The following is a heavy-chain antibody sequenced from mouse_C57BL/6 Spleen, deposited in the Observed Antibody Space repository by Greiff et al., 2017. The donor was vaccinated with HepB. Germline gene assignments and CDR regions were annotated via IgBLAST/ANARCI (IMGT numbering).Heavy chain of an antibody. J-gene: IGHJ4*01. Sequence: EVKLMESGGGLVKPGGSLKLSCAASGFTFSDYGMHWVRQAPEKGLEWVAYISSGSSTIYYADTVKGRFTISRDNAKNTLFLQMTSLRSEDTAMYYCARQDNYDYDEGFAMDYWGQGTSVTVSS. CDR3: ARQDNYDYDEGFAMDY. CDR1: GFTFSDYG. CDR2: ISSGSSTI. V-gene: IGHV5-17*01. D-gene: IGHD2-4*01.